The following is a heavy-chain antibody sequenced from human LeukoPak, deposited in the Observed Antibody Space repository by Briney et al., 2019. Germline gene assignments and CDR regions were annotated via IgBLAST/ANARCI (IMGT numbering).Heavy chain of an antibody. V-gene: IGHV4-30-2*01. J-gene: IGHJ4*02. Sequence: PSQTLSLTCTVSGGSISSGGYYWSWIRQPPGKGLEWIGYIYHSGSTYYNPSLKSRVTISVDRSKNQFSLKLSSVTAADTAVYYCARGDRTGPLDYWGQGTLVTVSS. CDR1: GGSISSGGYY. D-gene: IGHD1-14*01. CDR3: ARGDRTGPLDY. CDR2: IYHSGST.